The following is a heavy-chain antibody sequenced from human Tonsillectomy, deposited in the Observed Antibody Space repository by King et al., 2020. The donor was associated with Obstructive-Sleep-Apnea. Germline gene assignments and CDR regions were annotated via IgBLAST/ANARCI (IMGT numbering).Heavy chain of an antibody. Sequence: QLVQSGGGVVQPGRSLRLSCAASGFTFSSYAMHWVRQAPGKGLEWVAVISYDGSNKYYADSVKGRFTISRDNSKNTLYLQMNSLRAEDTAVYYCARDGGEGLWYEDYYYYGMDVWGQGTTVTVSS. V-gene: IGHV3-30-3*01. CDR2: ISYDGSNK. D-gene: IGHD5-18*01. J-gene: IGHJ6*02. CDR3: ARDGGEGLWYEDYYYYGMDV. CDR1: GFTFSSYA.